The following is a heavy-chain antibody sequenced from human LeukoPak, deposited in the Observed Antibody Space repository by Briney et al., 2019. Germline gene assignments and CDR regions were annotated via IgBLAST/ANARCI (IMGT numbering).Heavy chain of an antibody. Sequence: SETLSLTCTVSAGSISSNSYYWGWIRQPPGKGLQWIGSIYHTGASYLNPSLESRVTMSIDTSKNQFSLQLRSVTAADTAVYYCAILFLSPYLTFDYWGQGALVTVSS. CDR1: AGSISSNSYY. V-gene: IGHV4-39*07. CDR2: IYHTGAS. CDR3: AILFLSPYLTFDY. J-gene: IGHJ4*02. D-gene: IGHD2/OR15-2a*01.